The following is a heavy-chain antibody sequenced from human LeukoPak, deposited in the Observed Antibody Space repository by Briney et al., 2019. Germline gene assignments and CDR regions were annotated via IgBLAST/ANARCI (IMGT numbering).Heavy chain of an antibody. CDR2: IKQDGSEK. D-gene: IGHD6-19*01. V-gene: IGHV3-7*01. Sequence: GGSLRLSCAASGFTFSSYWMSWVRQAPGKGLEWVANIKQDGSEKYYVDSVKGRFTISRDNAKNSLYLQMNSLRAEDTAVYYCARDVAGGVGYMDVWGKGTTVTVSS. J-gene: IGHJ6*03. CDR1: GFTFSSYW. CDR3: ARDVAGGVGYMDV.